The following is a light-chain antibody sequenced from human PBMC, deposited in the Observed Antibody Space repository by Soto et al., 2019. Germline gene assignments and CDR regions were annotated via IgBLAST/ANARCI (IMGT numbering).Light chain of an antibody. J-gene: IGLJ3*02. Sequence: QSALTQPPSASGSPGQSVAISCTGTSSDVGGYNYVSWYQQHPGKAPKLMIYEVNKRPSGVPDRFSGSKSGNTASLTVSGLQAEDEADYYCLLSLRTTWLFGGGTKRTVL. V-gene: IGLV2-8*01. CDR3: LLSLRTTWL. CDR2: EVN. CDR1: SSDVGGYNY.